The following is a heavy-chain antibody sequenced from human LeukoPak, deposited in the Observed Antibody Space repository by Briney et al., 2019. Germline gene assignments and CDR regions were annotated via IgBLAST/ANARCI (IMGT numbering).Heavy chain of an antibody. CDR1: GFTFSIYW. Sequence: GGSLRLSCAACGFTFSIYWMGWVRQARGKGLEWVANIKQDGSEKYYVGSVRGRFTISRDNAKNSVYLQMNSLRAEDTAVYYCSSGDNMDVWGQGTTVTVSS. V-gene: IGHV3-7*05. J-gene: IGHJ6*02. CDR2: IKQDGSEK. CDR3: SSGDNMDV.